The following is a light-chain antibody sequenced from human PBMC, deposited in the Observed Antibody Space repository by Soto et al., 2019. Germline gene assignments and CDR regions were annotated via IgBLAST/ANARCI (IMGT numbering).Light chain of an antibody. J-gene: IGKJ4*01. CDR2: GAS. Sequence: EFVLTQSPGTLSLSPGERATLSCRASQSVSSSYLAWYQQKPGQAPRILIYGASTRATGIPDGFSGSGSGRDFTLTIIRLEPEDLALYYCQQYGSSPPRTFGGGAKVEI. CDR3: QQYGSSPPRT. CDR1: QSVSSSY. V-gene: IGKV3-20*01.